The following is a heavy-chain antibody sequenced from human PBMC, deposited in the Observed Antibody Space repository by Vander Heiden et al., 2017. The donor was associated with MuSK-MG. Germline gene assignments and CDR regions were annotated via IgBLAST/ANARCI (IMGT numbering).Heavy chain of an antibody. J-gene: IGHJ4*02. D-gene: IGHD2-15*01. CDR3: ARHLMAVAYYFDY. V-gene: IGHV4-39*01. Sequence: QMQLQESGPGLVKPSETLSLTCTVSGGSISSRTYYWGWIRQPPGKGLEWIGSISYSESTYNNPSLKSRVTISVDTSKNQFSLKLTSLTAADTAVYYCARHLMAVAYYFDYWGQGTLVTVSS. CDR2: ISYSEST. CDR1: GGSISSRTYY.